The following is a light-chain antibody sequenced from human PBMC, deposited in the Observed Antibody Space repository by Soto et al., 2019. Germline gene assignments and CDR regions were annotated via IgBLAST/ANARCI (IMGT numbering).Light chain of an antibody. CDR1: QSIDRW. V-gene: IGKV1-5*03. CDR3: QQFDTTSRT. J-gene: IGKJ1*01. CDR2: KAS. Sequence: DIQMTQSPSTLSASVGDTVTITCRASQSIDRWLAWYQQKPGKAPKLLIYKASDLESGVPSRFSGSGSGTEFTLTITSLQPDDFATYYCQQFDTTSRTFGQGTKVEIK.